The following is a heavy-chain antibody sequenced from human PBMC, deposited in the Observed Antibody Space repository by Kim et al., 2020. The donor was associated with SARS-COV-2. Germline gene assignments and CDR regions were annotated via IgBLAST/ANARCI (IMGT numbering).Heavy chain of an antibody. CDR1: GFTFSSYA. Sequence: GGSLRLSCAASGFTFSSYAMSWVRQAPGKGLEWVCTINGSGGSTYYADSVKGRFTISRDNSKNTLYLQMNSLRAEDTAVYYCATARAVAAAGIYYWGQGTLVTVSS. V-gene: IGHV3-23*01. J-gene: IGHJ4*02. CDR3: ATARAVAAAGIYY. CDR2: INGSGGST. D-gene: IGHD6-13*01.